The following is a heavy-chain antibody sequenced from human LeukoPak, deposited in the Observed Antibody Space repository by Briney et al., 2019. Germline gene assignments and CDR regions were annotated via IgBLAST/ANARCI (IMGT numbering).Heavy chain of an antibody. CDR1: GYTFTSYG. V-gene: IGHV1-18*01. CDR3: ARGSSSWYYYYGMDV. CDR2: ISAYNGNT. J-gene: IGHJ6*02. Sequence: ASVKVSRKASGYTFTSYGISWVRQAPGQGLEWMGWISAYNGNTNYAQKLQGRVTMTTDTSTSTAYMELRSLRSDDTAVYYCARGSSSWYYYYGMDVWGQGTTVTVSS. D-gene: IGHD6-13*01.